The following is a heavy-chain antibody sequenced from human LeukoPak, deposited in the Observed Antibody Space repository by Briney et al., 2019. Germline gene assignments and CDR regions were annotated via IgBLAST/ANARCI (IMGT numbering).Heavy chain of an antibody. Sequence: GGSLRLCCAASGFTFASYAMTWVRQATGKGLEWVSAISGSGVSTYYADSVKGRFTISRDNSKNTLYLQMNSLRAEDTAVYYCAKDDGNPYGSGSYFDYWGQGTLVTVSS. CDR3: AKDDGNPYGSGSYFDY. CDR1: GFTFASYA. V-gene: IGHV3-23*01. CDR2: ISGSGVST. D-gene: IGHD3-10*01. J-gene: IGHJ4*02.